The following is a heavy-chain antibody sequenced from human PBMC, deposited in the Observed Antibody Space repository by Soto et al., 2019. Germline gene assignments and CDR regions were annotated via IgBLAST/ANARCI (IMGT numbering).Heavy chain of an antibody. J-gene: IGHJ5*02. CDR2: INHSGST. CDR1: GGSFSGYY. Sequence: NPSETLSLTCAVYGGSFSGYYWSWIRQPPGKGLEWIGEINHSGSTNYSPSLKSRVTISVDTSKNQFSLKLSSVTAADTAVYYCAREWSGWFDPWGQGTLVTVSS. V-gene: IGHV4-34*01. D-gene: IGHD3-3*01. CDR3: AREWSGWFDP.